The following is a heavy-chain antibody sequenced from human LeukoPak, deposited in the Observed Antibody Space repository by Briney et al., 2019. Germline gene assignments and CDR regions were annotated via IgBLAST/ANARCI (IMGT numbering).Heavy chain of an antibody. CDR3: AKGNDFWSGPFDY. J-gene: IGHJ4*02. CDR1: GFTFSSYA. D-gene: IGHD3-3*01. V-gene: IGHV3-23*01. Sequence: TGGSLRLSCAASGFTFSSYAMSWVRQAPGKGLEWVSAISGSGGSTYYADSVKGRFTISRDNSKNTLYLQMNSLRAEDTAVYYCAKGNDFWSGPFDYWGQGTLVTVSS. CDR2: ISGSGGST.